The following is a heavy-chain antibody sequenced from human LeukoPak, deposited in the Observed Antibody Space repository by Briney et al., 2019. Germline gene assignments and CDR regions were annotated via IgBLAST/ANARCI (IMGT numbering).Heavy chain of an antibody. D-gene: IGHD3-10*01. V-gene: IGHV3-30*04. Sequence: GGSLRLSCAASGFTFSSYAMHWVRQAPGKGLEWVAVISYDGSNKYYADSVKGRFTISGDNSKNTLYLQMNSLRAEDTAVYYCARPHSGSSPYWYFDLWGRGTLVTVSS. J-gene: IGHJ2*01. CDR3: ARPHSGSSPYWYFDL. CDR1: GFTFSSYA. CDR2: ISYDGSNK.